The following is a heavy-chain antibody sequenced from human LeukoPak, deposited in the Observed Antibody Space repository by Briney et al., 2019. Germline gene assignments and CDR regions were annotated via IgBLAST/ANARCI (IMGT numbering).Heavy chain of an antibody. CDR3: ASQIWDVDTAMVPYFDY. J-gene: IGHJ4*02. Sequence: SETLSLNCTVSGGSISSYYWSWIRQPPGKGLEWIGYIYYSGSTNYNPSLKSRVTISVDTSKNQFSLKLSSVTAADTAVYYCASQIWDVDTAMVPYFDYWGQGTLVTVSS. V-gene: IGHV4-59*08. D-gene: IGHD5-18*01. CDR1: GGSISSYY. CDR2: IYYSGST.